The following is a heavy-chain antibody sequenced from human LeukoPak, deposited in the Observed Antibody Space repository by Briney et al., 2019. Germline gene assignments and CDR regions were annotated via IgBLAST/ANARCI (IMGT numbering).Heavy chain of an antibody. CDR1: GYTFTSYA. J-gene: IGHJ4*02. CDR3: ARVVRGSSGYRYYFDY. D-gene: IGHD3-22*01. Sequence: ASVNVSCKASGYTFTSYAMNWVRQAPGQGLEWMGWINTNTGNPTYAQGFTGRFVFSLDTSVSTTYLQISSLKAEDTAVYYCARVVRGSSGYRYYFDYWGQGTLVTVSS. CDR2: INTNTGNP. V-gene: IGHV7-4-1*02.